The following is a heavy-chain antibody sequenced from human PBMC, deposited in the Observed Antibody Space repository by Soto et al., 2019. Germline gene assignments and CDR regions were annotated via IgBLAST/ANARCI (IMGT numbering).Heavy chain of an antibody. CDR1: GFTFSNYG. CDR2: ASNDGSYK. CDR3: AKAKPPVFPYYGMDV. Sequence: QPGGSLRLSCAASGFTFSNYGMHWVRQAPGKGLEWVAVASNDGSYKYYADSVKGRFAVSRDISKNTLYLQMNSLRPEDTAVFYRAKAKPPVFPYYGMDVGGQGTTVTVPS. J-gene: IGHJ6*02. D-gene: IGHD3-16*01. V-gene: IGHV3-30*18.